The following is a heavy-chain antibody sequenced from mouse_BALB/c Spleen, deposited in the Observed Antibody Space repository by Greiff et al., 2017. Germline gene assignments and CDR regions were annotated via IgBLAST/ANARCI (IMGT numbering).Heavy chain of an antibody. CDR3: AREVYGYGPMDY. CDR2: IDPSNSET. D-gene: IGHD2-2*01. V-gene: IGHV1-69*02. J-gene: IGHJ4*01. Sequence: QVQLQQPGAELVKPGASVKLSCKASGYTFTSFWMHWVQQRPGQGLEWIGMIDPSNSETRLNQKFKGKATLTVDKSSNTAYMQLSSLTSEDTAVYYCAREVYGYGPMDYWGQGTSVTVSA. CDR1: GYTFTSFW.